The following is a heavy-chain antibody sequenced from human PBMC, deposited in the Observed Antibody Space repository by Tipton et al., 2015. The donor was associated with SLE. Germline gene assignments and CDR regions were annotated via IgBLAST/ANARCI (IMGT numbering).Heavy chain of an antibody. CDR3: ARGPADAFDI. J-gene: IGHJ3*02. CDR2: IYTSGST. CDR1: GGSLSSDY. V-gene: IGHV4-4*08. Sequence: TLSLTCTVSGGSLSSDYWTWIRQPPGRGLEWIGYIYTSGSTNYNPSLKSRVTISADTSKNQFSLKLTSVTAADTAVYYCARGPADAFDIWGQGTMVTVSS.